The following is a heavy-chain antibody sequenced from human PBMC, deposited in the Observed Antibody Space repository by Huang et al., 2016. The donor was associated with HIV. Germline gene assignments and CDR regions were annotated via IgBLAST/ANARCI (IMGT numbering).Heavy chain of an antibody. V-gene: IGHV1-2*02. CDR2: VLPHSGGT. CDR1: GYTFTDFY. CDR3: ARYKSGWTRGGYGMDV. J-gene: IGHJ6*02. Sequence: EQLLQSGADVKKPGASVKVSCKASGYTFTDFYLHWVRQAPGQGLEWMGWVLPHSGGTKVAQKFQGRVTMTRDTSISTAYMELTRLRSDDTTVYFCARYKSGWTRGGYGMDVWGQGTTVTVSS. D-gene: IGHD6-19*01.